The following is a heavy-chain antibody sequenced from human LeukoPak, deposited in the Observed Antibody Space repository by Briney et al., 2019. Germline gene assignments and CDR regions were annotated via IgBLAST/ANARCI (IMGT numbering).Heavy chain of an antibody. CDR3: ARDGSSGYRY. V-gene: IGHV4-59*01. CDR1: GGSISSYY. Sequence: SETLSLTCTVSGGSISSYYWSWIRQPPGKGLEWIGYIYYSGSTNYNPSLKSRVTISVDTSKNQFFLKLSSVTAADTAVYYCARDGSSGYRYWGQGTLVTVSS. CDR2: IYYSGST. J-gene: IGHJ4*02. D-gene: IGHD3-22*01.